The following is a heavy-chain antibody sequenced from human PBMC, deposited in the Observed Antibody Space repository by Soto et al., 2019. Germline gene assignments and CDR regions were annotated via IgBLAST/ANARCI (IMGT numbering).Heavy chain of an antibody. CDR1: GFPFSSYA. J-gene: IGHJ4*02. Sequence: PGGSLRLSCAASGFPFSSYAMSWVRQAPGKGLEWVSAISGSGGSTYYADSVKGRFTISRDNSKNTLYLQMNSLRAEDTAVYYCAKDLYSSGPDAFDIWGQGTMVTVSSGKNRSYFDYWGQGTLVTVSS. CDR3: AKDLYSSGPDAFDIWGQGTMVTVSSGKNRSYFDY. D-gene: IGHD6-19*01. CDR2: ISGSGGST. V-gene: IGHV3-23*01.